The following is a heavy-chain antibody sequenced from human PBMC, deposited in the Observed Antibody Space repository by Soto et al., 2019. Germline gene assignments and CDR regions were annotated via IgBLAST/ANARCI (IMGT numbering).Heavy chain of an antibody. D-gene: IGHD4-17*01. CDR2: IYSGGST. CDR3: ATAYFDYGDQYYFDY. Sequence: EVQLVESGGGSVQPGGSLRLSCAASGFTVSSNYMSWVRQAPGKGLEWVSVIYSGGSTYYADSVKGRFTISRDNSKNTLYLQMNSLRAEDTAVYYCATAYFDYGDQYYFDYRGQGTLVTVSS. J-gene: IGHJ4*02. CDR1: GFTVSSNY. V-gene: IGHV3-66*01.